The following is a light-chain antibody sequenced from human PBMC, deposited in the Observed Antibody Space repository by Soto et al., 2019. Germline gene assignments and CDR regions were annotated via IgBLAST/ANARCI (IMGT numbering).Light chain of an antibody. J-gene: IGKJ5*01. CDR2: GAS. CDR1: QSVRIK. Sequence: EIVVTQSPATLSVSPGESATLSCRTSQSVRIKLAWYQQQPGQAPRLLIYGASSRATGIPDRFSGSGSGTDFTLTISRLEPEDFALYYCQQRSSWPITFGQGTRLEIK. CDR3: QQRSSWPIT. V-gene: IGKV3D-20*02.